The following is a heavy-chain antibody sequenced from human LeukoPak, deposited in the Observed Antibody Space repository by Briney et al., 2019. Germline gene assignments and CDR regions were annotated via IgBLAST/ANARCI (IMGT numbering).Heavy chain of an antibody. V-gene: IGHV4-39*01. Sequence: SETLSLACSVSGGSLSSSSYYWGWIRQAPGRGLEWIGNIYYSGSTYYSPSLKSRVTISLDTSKNQFSLKLNSVTAADTAVYYCARQFYESRSPHAKYFQQWGQGTLVTVSS. CDR1: GGSLSSSSYY. J-gene: IGHJ1*01. CDR2: IYYSGST. D-gene: IGHD3-22*01. CDR3: ARQFYESRSPHAKYFQQ.